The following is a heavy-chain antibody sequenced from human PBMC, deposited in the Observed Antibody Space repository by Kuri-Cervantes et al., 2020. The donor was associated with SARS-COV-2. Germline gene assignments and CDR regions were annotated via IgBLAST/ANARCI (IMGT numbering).Heavy chain of an antibody. D-gene: IGHD6-13*01. CDR2: ISSSSSTI. CDR3: ARGLKIAAAGPFDY. Sequence: GGSLRLSCAASGFTFSSYSMNWVRQAPGKGLEWVSYISSSSSTIYYADSVKGRFTISRDNAKNSLYLQMNSLRAEDAAVYYCARGLKIAAAGPFDYWGQGTLVTVSS. CDR1: GFTFSSYS. J-gene: IGHJ4*02. V-gene: IGHV3-48*01.